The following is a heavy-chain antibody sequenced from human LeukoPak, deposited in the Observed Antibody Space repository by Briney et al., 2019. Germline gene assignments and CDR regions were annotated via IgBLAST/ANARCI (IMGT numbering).Heavy chain of an antibody. CDR1: GFTFSSYE. CDR2: ISSSGSTI. J-gene: IGHJ4*02. CDR3: ARESDIVVVGNFDY. Sequence: PGGSLRLSCAASGFTFSSYEMNWVRQAPGKGLEWVSYISSSGSTIYYADSVKGRFTISRDNAKNSLYLQMNSLRAEDTAVYYCARESDIVVVGNFDYWGQGTLVTVSP. V-gene: IGHV3-48*03. D-gene: IGHD2-15*01.